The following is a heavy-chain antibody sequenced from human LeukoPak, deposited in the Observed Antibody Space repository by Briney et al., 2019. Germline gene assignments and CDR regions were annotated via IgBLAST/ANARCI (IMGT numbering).Heavy chain of an antibody. Sequence: PSGTLSLTCAVSGGSISSSNWWSWVRQPPGKGLEWIGEIYHSGSTNYNPSLKSRVTISVDKSKNQFSLKLSSVTAADTAVYYCAKSDPRIVGAALDYWGQGTLVTVSS. D-gene: IGHD1-26*01. CDR3: AKSDPRIVGAALDY. V-gene: IGHV4-4*02. CDR2: IYHSGST. J-gene: IGHJ4*02. CDR1: GGSISSSNW.